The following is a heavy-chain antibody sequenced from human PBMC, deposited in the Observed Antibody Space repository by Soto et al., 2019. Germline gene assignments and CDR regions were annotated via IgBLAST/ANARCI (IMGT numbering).Heavy chain of an antibody. V-gene: IGHV4-61*01. CDR3: ARDRGIAVAGLDY. CDR1: GGSVSSGSYY. CDR2: IYYSGST. J-gene: IGHJ4*02. D-gene: IGHD6-19*01. Sequence: SETLSLTCTVSGGSVSSGSYYWSWIRQPPGKGLEWIGYIYYSGSTNYNPSLKSRVTISVDTSKNQFSLKLSSVTAADTAVYYCARDRGIAVAGLDYWGQGTLVTVSS.